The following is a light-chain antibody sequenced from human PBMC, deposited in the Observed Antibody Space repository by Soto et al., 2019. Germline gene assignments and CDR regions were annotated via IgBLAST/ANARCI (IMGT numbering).Light chain of an antibody. Sequence: DIQITQSPSSLSASVGDRLTITCRASQSISSYLNWYPEKPGKAPKLLIYAASSLQSGVPSRFSGSGAGTDFTRPISSLQPEDVETDYCQQSYSTPRTFGQGTKVDIK. CDR1: QSISSY. CDR3: QQSYSTPRT. V-gene: IGKV1-39*01. CDR2: AAS. J-gene: IGKJ1*01.